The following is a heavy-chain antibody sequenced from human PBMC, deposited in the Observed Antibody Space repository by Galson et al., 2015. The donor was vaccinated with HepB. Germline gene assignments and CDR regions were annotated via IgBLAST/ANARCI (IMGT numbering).Heavy chain of an antibody. Sequence: LRLSCAASGFTFGSYGMHWVRQAPGKGLEWVAVISYDGGNRYYADSVKGRFTISRDNSKNTLYLQMNSLRVEDTALYYCAKSPLGVQRSIYLDYWGQGTLVTVSS. CDR2: ISYDGGNR. CDR1: GFTFGSYG. CDR3: AKSPLGVQRSIYLDY. J-gene: IGHJ4*02. D-gene: IGHD6-13*01. V-gene: IGHV3-30*18.